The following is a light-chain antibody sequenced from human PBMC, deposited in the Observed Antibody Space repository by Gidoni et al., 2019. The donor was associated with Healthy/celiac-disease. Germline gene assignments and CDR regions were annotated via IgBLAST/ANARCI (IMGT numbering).Light chain of an antibody. Sequence: DIQMTQSPSTLSASVGDRVTITCRASQSISSWLAWYQQKPGKAPKLLIYKASSLESGVPSRFSGSGSGTEFTLTISSLQPDDFATYYCQQYTSYPRTFGQXTKVEIK. CDR2: KAS. CDR3: QQYTSYPRT. V-gene: IGKV1-5*03. J-gene: IGKJ1*01. CDR1: QSISSW.